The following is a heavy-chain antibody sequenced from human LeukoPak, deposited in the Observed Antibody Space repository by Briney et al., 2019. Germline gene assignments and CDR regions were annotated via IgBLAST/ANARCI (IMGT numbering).Heavy chain of an antibody. CDR2: SDHSGTT. CDR3: ARDKIEYSSSRPLSY. V-gene: IGHV4-4*02. Sequence: SETLSLTCAVSGGSISSSNWWSWVRQSPGKGLEWIGESDHSGTTNYNPSLKSRVTISVDKSKNQFSLKLNSVTAADTAVYYCARDKIEYSSSRPLSYWGQGTLVTVSS. CDR1: GGSISSSNW. J-gene: IGHJ4*02. D-gene: IGHD6-6*01.